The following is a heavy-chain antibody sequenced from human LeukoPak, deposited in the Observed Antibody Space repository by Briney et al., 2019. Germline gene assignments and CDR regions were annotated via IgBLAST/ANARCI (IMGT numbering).Heavy chain of an antibody. CDR1: RGSISSSSYY. Sequence: SETPSLTSTLSRGSISSSSYYWGWIRQPPGNGLEWLASIYYSGSPYYNPSLKSRVTISVDTSKNHFSLKLNSVTPADTAVYYCARLRGGYGYWGQGTLVTVSS. J-gene: IGHJ4*02. V-gene: IGHV4-39*02. CDR2: IYYSGSP. CDR3: ARLRGGYGY. D-gene: IGHD5-12*01.